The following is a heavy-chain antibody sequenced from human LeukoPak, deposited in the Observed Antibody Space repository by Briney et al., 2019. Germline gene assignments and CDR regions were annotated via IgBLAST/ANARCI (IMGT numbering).Heavy chain of an antibody. D-gene: IGHD1-26*01. Sequence: GRSLRLSCAASGFTVSSNYMSWVSQAPGKGLEWGSVIYSGGRTEYADSVKGRFTISRDNSKNTLYLQMNSLRAEDTAVYYCARESGSYYGVTLDYWGQGTLVTVSS. CDR2: IYSGGRT. CDR1: GFTVSSNY. CDR3: ARESGSYYGVTLDY. J-gene: IGHJ4*02. V-gene: IGHV3-66*01.